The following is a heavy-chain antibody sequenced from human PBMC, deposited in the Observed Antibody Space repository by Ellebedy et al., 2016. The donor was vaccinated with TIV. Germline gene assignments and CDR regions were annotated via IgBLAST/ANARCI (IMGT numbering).Heavy chain of an antibody. CDR2: IYPGDSDT. D-gene: IGHD6-6*01. CDR3: ARRGAARPYDAFDI. V-gene: IGHV5-51*01. CDR1: GYSFTSYW. Sequence: GGSLRLXXKGSGYSFTSYWIGWVRQMPGKGLEWMGIIYPGDSDTRYSPSFQGQVTISADKSISTAYLQWSSLKASDTAMYYCARRGAARPYDAFDIWGQGTMVTVSS. J-gene: IGHJ3*02.